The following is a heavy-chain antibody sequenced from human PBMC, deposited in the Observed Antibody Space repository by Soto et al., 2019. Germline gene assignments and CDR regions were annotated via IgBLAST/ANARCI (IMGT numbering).Heavy chain of an antibody. CDR3: ARDSAPNTIFGVVIMTPYNWFDP. CDR1: GFTFSDYY. Sequence: PVGSLRLSCAASGFTFSDYYMSWIRQAPGKGLEWVSYISSSSSYTNYADSVKGRFTISRDNAKNSLYLQMNSLRSEDTAVYYCARDSAPNTIFGVVIMTPYNWFDPWGQGTLVTVSS. D-gene: IGHD3-3*01. J-gene: IGHJ5*02. CDR2: ISSSSSYT. V-gene: IGHV3-11*05.